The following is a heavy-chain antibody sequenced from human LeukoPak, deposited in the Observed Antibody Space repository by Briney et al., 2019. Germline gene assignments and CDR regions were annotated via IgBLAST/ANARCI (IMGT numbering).Heavy chain of an antibody. V-gene: IGHV1-69*02. Sequence: VASVKVSCKASGGTFSSYTISWVRQAPGQGLEWMGRIIPILGIANYARKFQGRVTITADKSTSTAYMELSSLRSEDTAVYYCALPHGYNSFSFDYWGQGTLVTVSS. J-gene: IGHJ4*02. CDR3: ALPHGYNSFSFDY. D-gene: IGHD5-24*01. CDR1: GGTFSSYT. CDR2: IIPILGIA.